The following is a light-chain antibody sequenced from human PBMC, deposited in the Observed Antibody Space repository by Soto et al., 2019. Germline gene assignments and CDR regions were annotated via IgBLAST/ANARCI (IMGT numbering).Light chain of an antibody. CDR2: DAS. CDR3: QQYNDYSWT. Sequence: DIQMTQSPSSLSASVGDRVTITCRASQSISSYLNWYQQKPGKAPKLLIYDASNLESGVPSKFSGSGSGSEFTLTISSLQADDFATYYCQQYNDYSWTFGQGTKVDIK. CDR1: QSISSY. V-gene: IGKV1-5*01. J-gene: IGKJ1*01.